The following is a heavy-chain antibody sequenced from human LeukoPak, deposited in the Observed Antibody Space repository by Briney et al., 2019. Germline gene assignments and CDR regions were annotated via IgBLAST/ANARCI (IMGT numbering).Heavy chain of an antibody. CDR3: AKDGPYSSSWYRGYFDN. J-gene: IGHJ4*02. CDR2: ISGSGGST. Sequence: PGGSLRLSCAASGFTFSSYAMSWVRQAPGKGLEWVSAISGSGGSTYYADSVKGRFTISRDNSKNTLYLQMNSLRAEDTAVYYCAKDGPYSSSWYRGYFDNWGQGTLVTVSS. CDR1: GFTFSSYA. D-gene: IGHD6-13*01. V-gene: IGHV3-23*01.